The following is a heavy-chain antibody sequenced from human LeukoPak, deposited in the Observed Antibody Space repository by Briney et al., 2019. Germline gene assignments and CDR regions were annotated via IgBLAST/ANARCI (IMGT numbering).Heavy chain of an antibody. D-gene: IGHD6-19*01. CDR2: ISSSSSYI. Sequence: PGGSLRLSCAASGFTFSSYSMNWVRQAPGKGLEWVSSISSSSSYIYYADSVKGRFTISRDNAKNSLYLQMSSLRAEDTAVYYCARDVGSSGWYGFDYWGQGTLVTVSS. V-gene: IGHV3-21*01. J-gene: IGHJ4*02. CDR3: ARDVGSSGWYGFDY. CDR1: GFTFSSYS.